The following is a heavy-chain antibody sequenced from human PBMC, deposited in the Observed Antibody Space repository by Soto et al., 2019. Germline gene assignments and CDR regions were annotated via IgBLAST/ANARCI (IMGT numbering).Heavy chain of an antibody. Sequence: ASVKVSCKASGYTFTGYYMHWVRQAPGQGLEWMGWINPNSGGTNYAQKFQGWVTMTRDTSISTAYMELSRLRSDDTAVYYCARGSPTVTTPDPPSFVDYWGQGTLVTVSS. V-gene: IGHV1-2*04. CDR1: GYTFTGYY. J-gene: IGHJ4*02. D-gene: IGHD4-17*01. CDR2: INPNSGGT. CDR3: ARGSPTVTTPDPPSFVDY.